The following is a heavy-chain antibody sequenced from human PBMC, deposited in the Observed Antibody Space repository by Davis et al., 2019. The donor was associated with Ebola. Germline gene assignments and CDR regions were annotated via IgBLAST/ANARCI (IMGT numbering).Heavy chain of an antibody. V-gene: IGHV4-59*01. CDR2: IYYSGST. CDR3: ARDDRGRFLEEGGMDV. J-gene: IGHJ6*04. D-gene: IGHD3-3*01. CDR1: GCTISNYY. Sequence: MPSETLSLTCTASGCTISNYYWSWIRQPPGKGLEWIGYIYYSGSTTYNPSLKSRVTISVDTSQNQFSLKLTSVTAADTAVYYCARDDRGRFLEEGGMDVWGKGTAVTVSS.